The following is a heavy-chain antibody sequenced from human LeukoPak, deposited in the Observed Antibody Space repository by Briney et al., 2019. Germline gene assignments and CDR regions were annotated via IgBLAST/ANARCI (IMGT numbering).Heavy chain of an antibody. CDR1: GFTVSTHY. J-gene: IGHJ4*02. Sequence: GGSLRLSCAASGFTVSTHYMNWVRQAPGKGLEWVSVIDTADKTYYADSVKGRSTISRDNSNNTVFLPLNGVRPADTAVYYWARRGGYGGHDFGGGIEGYFDYWGQGTVVTVSP. CDR3: ARRGGYGGHDFGGGIEGYFDY. CDR2: IDTADKT. D-gene: IGHD5-12*01. V-gene: IGHV3-53*01.